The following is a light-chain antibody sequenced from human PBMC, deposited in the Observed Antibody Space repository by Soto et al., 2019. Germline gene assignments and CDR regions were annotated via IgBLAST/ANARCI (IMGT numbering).Light chain of an antibody. CDR1: SSDVGAYNY. CDR2: EVS. Sequence: QSVVTQPPSASGSPGQSVAISCTGTSSDVGAYNYVAWYQQHPGKVPKLMIYEVSKRPSGVPDRFSGSKSGNTASLTVSGLQADDEADYYCSSYAGSDVFVFGTGTKVTVL. V-gene: IGLV2-8*01. J-gene: IGLJ1*01. CDR3: SSYAGSDVFV.